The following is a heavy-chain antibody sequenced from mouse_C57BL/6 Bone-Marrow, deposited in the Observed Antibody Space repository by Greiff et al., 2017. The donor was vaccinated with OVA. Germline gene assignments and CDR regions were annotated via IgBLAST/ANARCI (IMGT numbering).Heavy chain of an antibody. CDR3: ASTAVYYSTFYCYFDV. J-gene: IGHJ1*03. V-gene: IGHV1-31*01. CDR1: GYSFTGYY. Sequence: VQLQQSGPELVRPGASVKISCKASGYSFTGYYMHWVKQSHGKILDWIGYIYPYNGVSGYNQKFKGKATLTVDTSSSTAYMELRSLTSEDSAIFSCASTAVYYSTFYCYFDVWGTGTTVTVSS. D-gene: IGHD3-1*01. CDR2: IYPYNGVS.